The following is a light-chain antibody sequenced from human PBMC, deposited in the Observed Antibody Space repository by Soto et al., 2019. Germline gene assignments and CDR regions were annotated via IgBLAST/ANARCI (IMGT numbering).Light chain of an antibody. V-gene: IGKV3D-15*01. CDR3: QQYNNWHPT. CDR2: GAS. Sequence: EIGMTQSPATLSLSPGERATLSSRASQSVSGNLAGSQQKPCQAPRLLIYGASTRATGLPARFSGSGSGTEFTLTISSLQSEDFAVYYCQQYNNWHPTFGQGTKVEVK. J-gene: IGKJ1*01. CDR1: QSVSGN.